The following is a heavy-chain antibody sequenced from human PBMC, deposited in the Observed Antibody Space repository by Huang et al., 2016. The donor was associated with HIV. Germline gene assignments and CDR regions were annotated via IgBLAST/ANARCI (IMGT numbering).Heavy chain of an antibody. CDR1: GYTFTSFG. V-gene: IGHV1-18*01. CDR2: ISASSGDT. CDR3: ARDPKYHRIGYYRQRRGIDI. D-gene: IGHD3-22*01. J-gene: IGHJ3*02. Sequence: QIQLMQSGPELKQPGASVKVSCKASGYTFTSFGIIWVGQAPGQGPEWMGWISASSGDTEYEQKFQGRVTLTTDTSTNIAYMELRSLRSDDTAKYYCARDPKYHRIGYYRQRRGIDIWGQGTMVIVSS.